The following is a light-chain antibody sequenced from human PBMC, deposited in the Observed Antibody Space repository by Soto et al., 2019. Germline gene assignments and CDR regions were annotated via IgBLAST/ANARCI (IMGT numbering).Light chain of an antibody. V-gene: IGKV1-39*01. Sequence: DIQMTQSPSSLSASVGDRVTITCLASQTISTYLNWYQQNPGKAPKLLIYAASTLQSGVPSRFSGSGSGTDFTLTISSLQPEDFATYYCQQSHGIPYTFGQGTKLEIK. J-gene: IGKJ2*01. CDR1: QTISTY. CDR3: QQSHGIPYT. CDR2: AAS.